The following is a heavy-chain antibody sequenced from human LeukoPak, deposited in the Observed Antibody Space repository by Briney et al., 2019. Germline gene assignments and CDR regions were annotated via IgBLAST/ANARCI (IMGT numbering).Heavy chain of an antibody. CDR1: GFTFSSYG. J-gene: IGHJ4*02. D-gene: IGHD3-16*01. Sequence: GGSLRLSCAASGFTFSSYGMHWVRQAPGKGLEWVAVISYDGSNKYYADSVKGRFTISRDNSKNTLYLQMNSLRAEDTAVYYCANNLGGLAPFDYWGQGTLVTVSS. CDR3: ANNLGGLAPFDY. CDR2: ISYDGSNK. V-gene: IGHV3-30*18.